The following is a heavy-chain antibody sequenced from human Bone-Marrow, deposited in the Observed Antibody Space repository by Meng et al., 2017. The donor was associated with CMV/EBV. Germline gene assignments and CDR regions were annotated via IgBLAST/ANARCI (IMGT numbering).Heavy chain of an antibody. J-gene: IGHJ6*02. CDR3: ARDYDFWSGYHYGMDV. D-gene: IGHD3-3*01. Sequence: GESLKISCAASGFTFSSYGMHWVRQAPGKGLEWVAFIRYDGSNKYYADSVKGRFTISRDNSKNTLYLQMNSLRAEDTAVYYCARDYDFWSGYHYGMDVWGQGTTVTVSS. V-gene: IGHV3-30*02. CDR1: GFTFSSYG. CDR2: IRYDGSNK.